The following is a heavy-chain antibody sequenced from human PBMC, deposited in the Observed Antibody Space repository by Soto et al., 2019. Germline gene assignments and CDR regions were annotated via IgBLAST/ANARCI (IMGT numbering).Heavy chain of an antibody. Sequence: SVKVSCKASGGTFSSYAISWVRQAPGQGLEWMGGIIPIFGTANYAQKFQGRVTITADESTSTAYMELSSLRSEDTAVYYCATGPFSPDYFGYWGQGTLVTVSS. CDR1: GGTFSSYA. CDR2: IIPIFGTA. CDR3: ATGPFSPDYFGY. J-gene: IGHJ4*02. V-gene: IGHV1-69*13.